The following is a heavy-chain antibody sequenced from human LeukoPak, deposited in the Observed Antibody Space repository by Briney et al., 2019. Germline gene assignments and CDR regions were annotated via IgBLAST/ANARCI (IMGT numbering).Heavy chain of an antibody. Sequence: ASVKVSCKASGYTFTGYYMHWVRQAPGQGLEWMGWINPNSGGTNYAQKFQGRVTMTRDTSISTAYMELSRLRSDDTAVYYCAASKGYCSGGSCYSELNYWGQGTLVTVSS. V-gene: IGHV1-2*02. D-gene: IGHD2-15*01. CDR1: GYTFTGYY. CDR3: AASKGYCSGGSCYSELNY. CDR2: INPNSGGT. J-gene: IGHJ4*02.